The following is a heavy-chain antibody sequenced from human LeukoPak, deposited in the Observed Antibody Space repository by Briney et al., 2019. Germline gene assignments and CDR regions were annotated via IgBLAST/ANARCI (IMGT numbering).Heavy chain of an antibody. J-gene: IGHJ3*02. CDR3: ARAATTVTNDAFDI. CDR1: GFTFSSYG. CDR2: IRYDGSNK. V-gene: IGHV3-30*02. Sequence: GGSLRLSCVASGFTFSSYGMHWVRQAPGKGLEWVSFIRYDGSNKYYADSVKGRLTISRDNSKNTLYLQMNSLRAEDTAVYYCARAATTVTNDAFDIWGQGTMVTVSS. D-gene: IGHD4-17*01.